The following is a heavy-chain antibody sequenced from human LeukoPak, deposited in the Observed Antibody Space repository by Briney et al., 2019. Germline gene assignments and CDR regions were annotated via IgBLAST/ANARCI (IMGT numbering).Heavy chain of an antibody. V-gene: IGHV3-9*03. CDR3: ARDEQWLAHFDY. CDR1: GFTFDDYA. Sequence: GRSLRLSCAASGFTFDDYAMHWVRQAPGKGLEWVSGISWNSNSIAYADSVKGRFTISRDNAKNSLYLHMNSLRAEDMALYYCARDEQWLAHFDYWGQGTLVTVSS. J-gene: IGHJ4*02. D-gene: IGHD6-19*01. CDR2: ISWNSNSI.